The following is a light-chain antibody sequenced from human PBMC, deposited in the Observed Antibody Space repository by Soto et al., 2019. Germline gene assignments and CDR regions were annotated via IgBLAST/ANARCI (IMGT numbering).Light chain of an antibody. CDR1: QSVSSSY. Sequence: EIVLTQSPGTLSLSPGERATLSCRASQSVSSSYLAWYQQKPGQAPRLLIYGASSMATGIPDRFSGSGSGTDFTLTISGREPGDYAVYFCQQYGSSRYTFGQGTKLEIK. V-gene: IGKV3-20*01. CDR2: GAS. J-gene: IGKJ2*01. CDR3: QQYGSSRYT.